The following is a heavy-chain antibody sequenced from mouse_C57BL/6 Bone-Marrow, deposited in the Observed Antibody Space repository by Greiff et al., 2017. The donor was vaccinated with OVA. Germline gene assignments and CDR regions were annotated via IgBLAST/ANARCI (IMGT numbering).Heavy chain of an antibody. D-gene: IGHD2-1*01. CDR3: ARDYGNWYFDV. Sequence: EVKLVESGGGLVQPGGSLRLSCATSGFTFSDFYMEWVRQPPGKRLEWIAASRNKANDYTTEYSASVKGRFTVSRDTSQSILYLPMNAVRAEDTASYYCARDYGNWYFDVWGAGTTVTVSS. V-gene: IGHV7-1*02. CDR1: GFTFSDFY. J-gene: IGHJ1*01. CDR2: SRNKANDYTT.